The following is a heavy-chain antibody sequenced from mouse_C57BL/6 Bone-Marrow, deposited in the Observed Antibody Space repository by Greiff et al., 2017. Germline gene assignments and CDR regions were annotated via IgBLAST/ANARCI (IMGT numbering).Heavy chain of an antibody. Sequence: EVMLVESGGGLVKPGGSLKLSCAASGFTFSSYAMSWVRQTPEKRLEWVATICDGGSYTYYPDNVKGRFTISRDNAKNNLYLQMSHLKSEDTAMYYCARDRGNYYGSSYYFDYWGQGTTLTVSS. V-gene: IGHV5-4*01. CDR3: ARDRGNYYGSSYYFDY. CDR1: GFTFSSYA. CDR2: ICDGGSYT. J-gene: IGHJ2*01. D-gene: IGHD1-1*01.